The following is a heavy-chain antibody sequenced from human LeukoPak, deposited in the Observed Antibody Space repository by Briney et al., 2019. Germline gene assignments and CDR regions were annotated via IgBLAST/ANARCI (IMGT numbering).Heavy chain of an antibody. CDR2: ISSSAKYI. CDR3: AARDDFGTFVAFEH. D-gene: IGHD1-14*01. CDR1: GFTFSSYT. V-gene: IGHV3-21*01. J-gene: IGHJ4*02. Sequence: GGSLRLSCDGSGFTFSSYTMNWVRQAPGKGLEWVASISSSAKYIYYADSVRGRFTISRDDAKKSLFLHMNSLRAEDTALYYCAARDDFGTFVAFEHWGQGTLVTVSS.